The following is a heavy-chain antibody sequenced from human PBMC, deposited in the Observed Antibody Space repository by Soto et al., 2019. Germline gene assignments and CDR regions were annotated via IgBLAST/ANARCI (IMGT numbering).Heavy chain of an antibody. CDR2: VSANTGHT. Sequence: ASVKVSCKASGFTFSNSGLNWVRQAPGQGLEWMGWVSANTGHTNYAQNLQGRVSMTTDTSTSTAYMELRGLTFDDTAVYYCARDIESVTAKHFFYYYAMDVWGQGTTVTVSS. V-gene: IGHV1-18*01. D-gene: IGHD2-8*01. J-gene: IGHJ6*02. CDR3: ARDIESVTAKHFFYYYAMDV. CDR1: GFTFSNSG.